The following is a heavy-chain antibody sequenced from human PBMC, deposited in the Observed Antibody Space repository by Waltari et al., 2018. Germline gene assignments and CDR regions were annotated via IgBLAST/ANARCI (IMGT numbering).Heavy chain of an antibody. Sequence: QVQLQESGPGLIKPSENLSLTCTVLGGSVNSYYWSWIRQPAGKGLEWIGRIYANGNTNYNPSLKTRVTMSEDMSKNQVSLSLTSVTAADTAVYYCAKMAAKVGAHDAFDIWGQGTMVTVSS. V-gene: IGHV4-4*07. D-gene: IGHD1-26*01. CDR1: GGSVNSYY. J-gene: IGHJ3*02. CDR3: AKMAAKVGAHDAFDI. CDR2: IYANGNT.